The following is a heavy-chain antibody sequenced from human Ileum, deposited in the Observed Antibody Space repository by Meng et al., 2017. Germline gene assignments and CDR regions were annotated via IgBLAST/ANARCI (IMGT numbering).Heavy chain of an antibody. J-gene: IGHJ4*02. V-gene: IGHV2-5*02. CDR2: IDWDDDT. CDR1: GFSFTTDVVG. D-gene: IGHD4-17*01. Sequence: TLKEPVPTLVKPTQTITLTCTLSGFSFTTDVVGVGWIRQPRGNALEWLALIDWDDDTRYSPSLKHRLTITKDTYKNQVVLTMTDMDPVDTATYYCAHKREATTVNYFDYWGQGTLVTVSS. CDR3: AHKREATTVNYFDY.